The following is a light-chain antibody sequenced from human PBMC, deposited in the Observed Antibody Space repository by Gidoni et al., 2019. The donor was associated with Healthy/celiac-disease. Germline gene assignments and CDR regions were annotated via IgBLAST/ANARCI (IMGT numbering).Light chain of an antibody. CDR1: QSISNY. J-gene: IGKJ1*01. CDR2: AAP. V-gene: IGKV1-39*01. CDR3: QQNNSTQT. Sequence: DIQMTQSPSSPFATGEDRVTITCRANQSISNYLNWYQQKPGKAPKLLIYAAPSLQSGVPSRFGSGGSRTDITLTISSLQPEDFATYCYQQNNSTQTCGQGTKVEIK.